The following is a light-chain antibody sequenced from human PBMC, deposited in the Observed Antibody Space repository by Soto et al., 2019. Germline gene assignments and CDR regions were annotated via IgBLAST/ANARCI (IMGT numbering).Light chain of an antibody. Sequence: QAVVTQPPSVSGAPGQRVTISCTGSSSNIGADYDVHWYQQIPGKAPKLLIYGNINRPSGVPDRFSGSKSGTSASLAITGLQAEDEADYFCQSFDSGLSGSWVFGGGTKLTVL. J-gene: IGLJ3*02. V-gene: IGLV1-40*01. CDR1: SSNIGADYD. CDR2: GNI. CDR3: QSFDSGLSGSWV.